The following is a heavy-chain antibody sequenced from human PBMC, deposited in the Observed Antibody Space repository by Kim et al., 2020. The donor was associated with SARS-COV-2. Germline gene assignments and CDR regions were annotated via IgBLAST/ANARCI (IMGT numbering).Heavy chain of an antibody. CDR1: GLTFDDYA. CDR3: AKDIYSSSPYGMDV. D-gene: IGHD6-6*01. J-gene: IGHJ6*02. Sequence: SLRLSCAASGLTFDDYAMHWVRQAPGKGLEWVSGISWNSGSIGYADSVKGRFTISRDNAKNSLYLQRNRLRADATALYYCAKDIYSSSPYGMDVWGQGT. V-gene: IGHV3-9*01. CDR2: ISWNSGSI.